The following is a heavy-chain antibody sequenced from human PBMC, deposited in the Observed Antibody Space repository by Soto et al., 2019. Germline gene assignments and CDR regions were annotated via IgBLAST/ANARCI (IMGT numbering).Heavy chain of an antibody. CDR1: GGSFRGFY. V-gene: IGHV4-34*01. D-gene: IGHD3-3*01. CDR3: ARAHDFWGGRQQPIDS. J-gene: IGHJ4*02. Sequence: LSLTCAVSGGSFRGFYWTWIRQSPGKGLEWLGDINHVGITNYNPSLKSRVSIPVDTSKSQFSLKLSSVTAADTAVYCCARAHDFWGGRQQPIDSRGQGTLVTVSS. CDR2: INHVGIT.